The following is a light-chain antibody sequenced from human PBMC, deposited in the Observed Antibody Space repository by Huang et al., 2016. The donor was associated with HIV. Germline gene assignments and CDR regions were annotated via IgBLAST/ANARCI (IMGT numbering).Light chain of an antibody. J-gene: IGKJ1*01. CDR3: MQGLQTWT. CDR1: QSLLHSNGQNY. Sequence: DIVMVQSPASLSVTPGEAASITCRFSQSLLHSNGQNYLDWYWQKPGQSPQLLIYLGSIRASGVHDRFSGSGAGTDFTLRINRLEAGYVGIYYCMQGLQTWTFGQGTKVEI. CDR2: LGS. V-gene: IGKV2-28*01.